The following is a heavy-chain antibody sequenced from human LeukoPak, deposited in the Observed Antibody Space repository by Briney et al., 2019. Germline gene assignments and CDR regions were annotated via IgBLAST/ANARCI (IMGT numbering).Heavy chain of an antibody. Sequence: ASVKVSCKATGYTFTGYYTHWVRQAPGQGLEWMGWINPNSGGTNYAQKFQGRVTMTRDTSISTAYMELSRLRSDDTAVYYCASHVVVVAARDAFDIWGQGTMVTVSS. J-gene: IGHJ3*02. CDR2: INPNSGGT. CDR1: GYTFTGYY. D-gene: IGHD2-15*01. CDR3: ASHVVVVAARDAFDI. V-gene: IGHV1-2*02.